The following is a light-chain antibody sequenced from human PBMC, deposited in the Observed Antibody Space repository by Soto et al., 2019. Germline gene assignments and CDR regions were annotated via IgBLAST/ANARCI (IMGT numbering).Light chain of an antibody. V-gene: IGKV3-20*01. Sequence: ESVLTQSPGALSLSPGDRATLSCWASESIGDYLAWYQQRPGQAPRLLIYAASRRASGTPHRFSGSGSERAFTLAISGLEPADFGVYYCQQYVTSPSIPFGQGRRLAIK. CDR2: AAS. J-gene: IGKJ5*01. CDR3: QQYVTSPSIP. CDR1: ESIGDY.